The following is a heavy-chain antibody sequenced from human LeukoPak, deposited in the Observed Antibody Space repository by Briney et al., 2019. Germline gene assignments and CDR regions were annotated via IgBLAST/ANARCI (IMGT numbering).Heavy chain of an antibody. Sequence: SQTLSLTCAVSGGSISSGGYSWSWIRQPPGKGLEWIGYIYHSGSTYYNPSLKSRVTISVDTSKNQFSLKLSSVTAADTAVYYCARDRQQLGVYAFDIWGQGTMVTVSS. J-gene: IGHJ3*02. CDR2: IYHSGST. CDR1: GGSISSGGYS. D-gene: IGHD6-13*01. CDR3: ARDRQQLGVYAFDI. V-gene: IGHV4-30-2*01.